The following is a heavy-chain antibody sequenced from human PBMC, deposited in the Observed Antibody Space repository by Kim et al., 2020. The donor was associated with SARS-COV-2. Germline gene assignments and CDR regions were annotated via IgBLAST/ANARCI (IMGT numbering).Heavy chain of an antibody. CDR1: GYTFTSYD. J-gene: IGHJ6*01. Sequence: ASVKVSCKASGYTFTSYDINWVRQATGQGLEGMGWMNPNSGNTGYAQKFQGRVTMTRNTSISTAYMELSSLRSEDTAVYYCVRGEGGIAVDYGMDVWGQGTTVTVSS. D-gene: IGHD6-19*01. CDR3: VRGEGGIAVDYGMDV. V-gene: IGHV1-8*01. CDR2: MNPNSGNT.